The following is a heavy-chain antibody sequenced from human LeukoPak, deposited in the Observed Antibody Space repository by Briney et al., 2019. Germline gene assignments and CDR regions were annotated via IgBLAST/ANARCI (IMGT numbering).Heavy chain of an antibody. CDR3: ARDVQLGWSKSNVDY. J-gene: IGHJ4*02. CDR1: GFTFSDYY. Sequence: PGGSLRLSCAASGFTFSDYYMSWIRPAPGKGLEWGSYISSSGSTIYYADSVKGQFTISRDNAKNSLYLQMNSLRAEDTAVYYCARDVQLGWSKSNVDYWGQGTLVTVSS. CDR2: ISSSGSTI. V-gene: IGHV3-11*01. D-gene: IGHD6-19*01.